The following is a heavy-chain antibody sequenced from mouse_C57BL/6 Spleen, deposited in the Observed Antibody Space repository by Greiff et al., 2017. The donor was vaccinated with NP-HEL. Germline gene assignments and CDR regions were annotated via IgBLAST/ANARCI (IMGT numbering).Heavy chain of an antibody. CDR3: ARQGDLLLFFDY. D-gene: IGHD1-1*02. J-gene: IGHJ2*01. CDR2: ISSGGSYT. V-gene: IGHV5-6*01. CDR1: GFTFSSYG. Sequence: EVQGVESGGDLVKPGGSLKLSCAASGFTFSSYGMSWVRQTPDKRLEWVATISSGGSYTYYPDSVKGRFTISRDNAKNTLYLQMSSLKSEDTAMYYCARQGDLLLFFDYWGQGTTLTVSS.